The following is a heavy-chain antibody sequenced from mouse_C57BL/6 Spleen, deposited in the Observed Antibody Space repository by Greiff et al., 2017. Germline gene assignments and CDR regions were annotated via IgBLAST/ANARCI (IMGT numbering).Heavy chain of an antibody. V-gene: IGHV7-3*01. CDR2: IRNKANGYKT. CDR1: GFTFTDYY. J-gene: IGHJ1*03. CDR3: ARYIDYGSSYWYFDV. D-gene: IGHD1-1*01. Sequence: EVMLVESGGGLVKPGGSLSLSCAASGFTFTDYYMSWVRQPPGKALEWLGFIRNKANGYKTEYSAAVKGRFTITRDNYQSILYLQMNTLRAEDSATYYCARYIDYGSSYWYFDVWGTGTTVTVSS.